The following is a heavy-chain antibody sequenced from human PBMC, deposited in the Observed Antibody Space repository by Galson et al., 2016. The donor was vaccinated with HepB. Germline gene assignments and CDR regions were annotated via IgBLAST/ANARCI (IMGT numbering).Heavy chain of an antibody. CDR3: ARGYYDSSGLDAFDI. V-gene: IGHV3-33*01. CDR2: IWYDGSNK. D-gene: IGHD3-22*01. Sequence: SLRLSCAASGFTFSSYGMHWVRQAPGKGLEWVAVIWYDGSNKYYADSVKGRFTISRDNSKNTLYLQMNGLRAEDTAVYYCARGYYDSSGLDAFDIWGQGTMVTVSS. J-gene: IGHJ3*02. CDR1: GFTFSSYG.